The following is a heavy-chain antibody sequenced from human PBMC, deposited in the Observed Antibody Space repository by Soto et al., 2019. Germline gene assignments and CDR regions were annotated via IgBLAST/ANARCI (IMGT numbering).Heavy chain of an antibody. Sequence: QVQLVQSGAEVKKPGASVKVSCKPSGYPFTSYHVNWVRQAPGQGLEWMGWMNPDSASTDYALKFQGRSTMTRNTSMSTAYLERRSLTSEDSAIYYCARGRFISMGDDSGWGIAHWGQGTQVIVSS. V-gene: IGHV1-8*01. CDR2: MNPDSAST. J-gene: IGHJ5*02. CDR1: GYPFTSYH. CDR3: ARGRFISMGDDSGWGIAH. D-gene: IGHD6-19*01.